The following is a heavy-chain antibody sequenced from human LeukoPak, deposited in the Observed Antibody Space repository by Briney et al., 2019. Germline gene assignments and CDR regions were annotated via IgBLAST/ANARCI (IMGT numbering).Heavy chain of an antibody. CDR1: GFTFSSYA. V-gene: IGHV3-30*04. Sequence: GGPLRLSCAASGFTFSSYAMHWVRQAPGKGLEWVAVISYDGSNKYYADSVKGRFTISRDNSKNTLYLQMNSLRAEDTAVYYCAREEVRAPGIIVVVAGYFDYWGQGTLVTVSS. CDR2: ISYDGSNK. CDR3: AREEVRAPGIIVVVAGYFDY. D-gene: IGHD2-15*01. J-gene: IGHJ4*02.